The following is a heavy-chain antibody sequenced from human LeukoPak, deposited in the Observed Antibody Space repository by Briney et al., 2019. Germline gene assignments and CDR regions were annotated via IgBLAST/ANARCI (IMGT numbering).Heavy chain of an antibody. V-gene: IGHV7-4-1*01. CDR2: INTNTGNP. J-gene: IGHJ5*02. CDR1: GYTFTSYA. CDR3: AREYCSGGSCYSMFDP. D-gene: IGHD2-15*01. Sequence: ASVKLSCKASGYTFTSYAMNWVRQAPGQGLEWMGWINTNTGNPTYAQGFTGRFVFSLDTSVSTAYLQICSLKAEDTAVYYCAREYCSGGSCYSMFDPWGQGTLVTVSS.